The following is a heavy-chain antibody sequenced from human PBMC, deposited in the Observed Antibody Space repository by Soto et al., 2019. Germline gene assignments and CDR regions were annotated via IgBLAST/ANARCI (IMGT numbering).Heavy chain of an antibody. CDR1: GGSFSGYY. D-gene: IGHD2-2*01. V-gene: IGHV4-34*01. CDR3: ARLGGFCSSTNCYGYYAMDV. J-gene: IGHJ6*02. CDR2: FHYGEST. Sequence: SETLSLTCAVYGGSFSGYYWGWIRQPPGEGLEWIATFHYGESTHYNPSLESRVTVSVDTSQNHFSLKVSSVTVADTAVYYCARLGGFCSSTNCYGYYAMDVWGQGTTVTVSS.